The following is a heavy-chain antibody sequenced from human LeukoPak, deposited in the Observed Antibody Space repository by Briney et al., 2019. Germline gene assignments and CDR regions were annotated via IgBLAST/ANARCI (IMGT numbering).Heavy chain of an antibody. Sequence: GGSLRLSCAASGFTFSNAWMNWVRQAPGKGLESVSITYSDGSTYYADSVKGRFTISRDNSKNTLYLQMNSLRAEDTAVYYCASGTSVTTLDYWGQGTLVTVSS. CDR3: ASGTSVTTLDY. CDR1: GFTFSNAW. CDR2: TYSDGST. V-gene: IGHV3-53*01. D-gene: IGHD4-17*01. J-gene: IGHJ4*02.